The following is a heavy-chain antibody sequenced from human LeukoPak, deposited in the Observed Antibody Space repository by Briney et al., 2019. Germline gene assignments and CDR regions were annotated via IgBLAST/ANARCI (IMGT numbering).Heavy chain of an antibody. Sequence: SVKVSCKASGGTFSSYAISWVRQAPGQGLEWMGGIIPIFGTANYAQKFQGRVTITTEESTSTAYMELSSLRSEDSAVYYCARDRTSLGYCSGGSCRYDAFDIWGQGTMVTVSS. CDR3: ARDRTSLGYCSGGSCRYDAFDI. CDR2: IIPIFGTA. CDR1: GGTFSSYA. V-gene: IGHV1-69*05. J-gene: IGHJ3*02. D-gene: IGHD2-15*01.